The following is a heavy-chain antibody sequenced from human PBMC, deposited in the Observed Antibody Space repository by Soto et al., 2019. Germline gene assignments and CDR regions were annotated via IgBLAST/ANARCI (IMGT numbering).Heavy chain of an antibody. CDR3: AKFYGCNSAHTYTNVP. D-gene: IGHD4-4*01. Sequence: GGSLRLSCAASGFTFSSYAMSWVRQAPGKGLEWVSTISGRGGSTHYADSVKGRFAISRDNSKNTLYLQMNCVRAEDTGGCYGAKFYGCNSAHTYTNVPWGQGTQVTVAS. CDR1: GFTFSSYA. CDR2: ISGRGGST. J-gene: IGHJ5*02. V-gene: IGHV3-23*01.